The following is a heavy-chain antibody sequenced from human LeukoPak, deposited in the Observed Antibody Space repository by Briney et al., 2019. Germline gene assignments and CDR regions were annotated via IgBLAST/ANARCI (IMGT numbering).Heavy chain of an antibody. V-gene: IGHV3-30-3*01. CDR3: AREGYSYGYYYYYGMDV. D-gene: IGHD5-18*01. Sequence: GGSLRLSCAASGFTFSSYAMHWVRQAPGKGLEWVAVISYDGSNKYYADSVKGRFTISRDNSKNTLYLQMNSLRAEDTAVYYCAREGYSYGYYYYYGMDVRGQGTTVTVSS. J-gene: IGHJ6*02. CDR2: ISYDGSNK. CDR1: GFTFSSYA.